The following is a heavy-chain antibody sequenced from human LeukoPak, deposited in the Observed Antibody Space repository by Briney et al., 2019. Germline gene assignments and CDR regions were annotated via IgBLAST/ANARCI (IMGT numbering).Heavy chain of an antibody. V-gene: IGHV1-18*01. CDR3: ASSTVDGDYVWAYNSHGAFDI. Sequence: WASVKVSCKASGYTFTSYGISWVRQAPGQGLEWMGWISAYNGNTNYAQKLQGRVTMTTDTSTSTAYMELRSLRSDDTAVYYCASSTVDGDYVWAYNSHGAFDIWGQGTMVTVSS. D-gene: IGHD3-16*01. CDR2: ISAYNGNT. CDR1: GYTFTSYG. J-gene: IGHJ3*02.